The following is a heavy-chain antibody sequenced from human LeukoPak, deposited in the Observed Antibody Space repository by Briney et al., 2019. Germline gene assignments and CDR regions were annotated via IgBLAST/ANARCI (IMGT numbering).Heavy chain of an antibody. D-gene: IGHD6-6*01. J-gene: IGHJ4*02. CDR2: IYPGDSDI. CDR3: ARPSQLVLGISMGLFDY. CDR1: GYSFTSYW. V-gene: IGHV5-51*01. Sequence: GESLKISCKGSGYSFTSYWIGWVRQMPGKGLEWMGIIYPGDSDIRYSPSFQGQVTISADKSITTAYLQWSSLKASDTAMYYCARPSQLVLGISMGLFDYWGQGTLVTVSS.